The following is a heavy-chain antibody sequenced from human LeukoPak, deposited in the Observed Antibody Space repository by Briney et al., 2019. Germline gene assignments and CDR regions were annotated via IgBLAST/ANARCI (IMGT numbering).Heavy chain of an antibody. CDR1: GGTFISYA. V-gene: IGHV1-69*06. Sequence: GSSVKVSCKASGGTFISYAISWVRQAPGQGLEWMGGIIPIFGTANYAQKFQGRVTITADKSTSTAYMELSSLRSEDTAVYYCARIAAFYYYYYMDVWGKGTTVTVSS. CDR3: ARIAAFYYYYYMDV. CDR2: IIPIFGTA. J-gene: IGHJ6*03. D-gene: IGHD2-21*01.